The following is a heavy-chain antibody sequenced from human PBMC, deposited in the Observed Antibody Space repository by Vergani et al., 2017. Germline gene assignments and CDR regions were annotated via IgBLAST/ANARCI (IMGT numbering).Heavy chain of an antibody. CDR3: ARAGLPFYAFYMDV. J-gene: IGHJ6*03. Sequence: QVKLQESGPGLLKPSQTLSLTCTVSGESIRSGSHYWGWIRQHPGQGLEWIGYIYHTGTTYYNPSLRGRINISVDTSKNQLSLKLTSVTAVDTAVYFCARAGLPFYAFYMDVWGKGITVTVSS. V-gene: IGHV4-31*03. CDR1: GESIRSGSHY. D-gene: IGHD2/OR15-2a*01. CDR2: IYHTGTT.